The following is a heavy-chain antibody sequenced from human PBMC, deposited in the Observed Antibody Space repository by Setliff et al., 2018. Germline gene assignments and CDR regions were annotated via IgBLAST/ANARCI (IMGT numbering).Heavy chain of an antibody. Sequence: ASVKVSCKASGYTFTNYGINWVRQAPGHGLEWMGWISAYAQKFQGRVTMTADTPTSTAYMELRSLTSDDTAVYYCARGPLDFVVVPAAAKFDSWGQGTLVTVSS. J-gene: IGHJ4*02. D-gene: IGHD2-2*01. CDR2: ISA. CDR1: GYTFTNYG. V-gene: IGHV1-18*01. CDR3: ARGPLDFVVVPAAAKFDS.